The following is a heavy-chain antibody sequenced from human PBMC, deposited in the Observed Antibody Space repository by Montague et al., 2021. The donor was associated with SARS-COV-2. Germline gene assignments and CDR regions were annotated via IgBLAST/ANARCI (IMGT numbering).Heavy chain of an antibody. V-gene: IGHV4-39*01. CDR3: ARGDFGVVIIPYYYYYMDV. J-gene: IGHJ6*03. CDR1: GGSTSGSNYY. CDR2: IHYSGST. D-gene: IGHD3-3*01. Sequence: SETLSLTCTVSGGSTSGSNYYWGWIRQPPGKGLEWIGTIHYSGSTYYKPSLKSRVTTSLDTSKNQFSLKLSSVTAADTAVYYCARGDFGVVIIPYYYYYMDVWGKGTTVTVSS.